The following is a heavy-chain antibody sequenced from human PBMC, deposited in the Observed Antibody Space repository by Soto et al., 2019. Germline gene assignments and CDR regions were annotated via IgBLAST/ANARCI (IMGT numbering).Heavy chain of an antibody. Sequence: QVQLVQSGAEVKKPGSSVKVSCKASGGTFSNYPISWVRQAPGQGLEWMGGIIPIFGTVNYAQKFQGRVTITADESTSTAYMGLSSLRSADTAVYYCARGRHRSLKLGYFDLWGRGTLVTVSS. CDR2: IIPIFGTV. CDR3: ARGRHRSLKLGYFDL. V-gene: IGHV1-69*12. J-gene: IGHJ2*01. CDR1: GGTFSNYP.